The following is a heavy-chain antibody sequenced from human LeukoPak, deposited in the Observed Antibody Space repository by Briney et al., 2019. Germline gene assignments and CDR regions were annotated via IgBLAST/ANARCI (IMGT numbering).Heavy chain of an antibody. CDR3: WLPYYYYGMDV. J-gene: IGHJ6*02. Sequence: PSETLSLTCTVSGGSISSSSYSWGWIRQPPGKGLEWIGSIYYSGSTYYNPSLKSRVTISVDTSKNQFSLKLSSVTAADTAVYYCWLPYYYYGMDVWGQGTTVTVSS. CDR2: IYYSGST. D-gene: IGHD3-9*01. CDR1: GGSISSSSYS. V-gene: IGHV4-39*01.